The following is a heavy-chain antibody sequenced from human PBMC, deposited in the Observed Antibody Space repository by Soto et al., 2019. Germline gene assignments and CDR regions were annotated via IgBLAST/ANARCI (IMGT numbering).Heavy chain of an antibody. CDR3: ARRTRGSSIGIGDY. CDR2: ITADNGDT. J-gene: IGHJ4*02. V-gene: IGHV1-18*01. Sequence: QIQLVQSGAEVKKPVASVKVSCRASGYTFKMYVITCVRQAPGHGFEWMGWITADNGDTKFAQKLQDRVRMSIDVSTTTGYMELRNLRSDDTALYYCARRTRGSSIGIGDYWCQGTLVTVSS. CDR1: GYTFKMYV. D-gene: IGHD3-10*01.